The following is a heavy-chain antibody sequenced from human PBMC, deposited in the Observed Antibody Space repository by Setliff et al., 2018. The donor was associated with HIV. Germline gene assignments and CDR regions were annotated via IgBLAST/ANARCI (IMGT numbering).Heavy chain of an antibody. D-gene: IGHD1-26*01. CDR1: GYTFTGYY. J-gene: IGHJ2*01. CDR3: ARHLMGGYSFDL. V-gene: IGHV1-2*02. CDR2: INHNSGGT. Sequence: ASVKVSCKASGYTFTGYYMHWVRQAPGQGLEWMGWINHNSGGTNYAQKFQGRVTVTRDTSIITAYLDLTSLGSEDTAIYYCARHLMGGYSFDLWGPGTLVTVSS.